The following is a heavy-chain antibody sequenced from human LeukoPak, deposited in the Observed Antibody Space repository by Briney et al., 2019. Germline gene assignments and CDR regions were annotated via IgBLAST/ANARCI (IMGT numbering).Heavy chain of an antibody. J-gene: IGHJ4*02. V-gene: IGHV1-69*13. CDR3: AREVGIRGHFDY. Sequence: SVKVSCKASGGTFSSYAISWVRQAPGQGLEWMGGIIPIFGTANYAQKFQGRVTITADESTSTVYMELSSLRSEDTAVYYCAREVGIRGHFDYWGRGTPVTVSS. CDR2: IIPIFGTA. D-gene: IGHD1-26*01. CDR1: GGTFSSYA.